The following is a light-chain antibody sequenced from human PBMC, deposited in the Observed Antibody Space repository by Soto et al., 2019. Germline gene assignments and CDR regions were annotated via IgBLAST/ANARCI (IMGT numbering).Light chain of an antibody. CDR3: QQRSNWPAMIT. CDR2: DAS. J-gene: IGKJ5*01. Sequence: EIVLTQSPGTLSLSPGERATLSCRASQSVSSALAWCLQKPGQAPRLLIYDASTRAAGIPVRFSGSGSGTDFTLTISSLEPEDFAVYYCQQRSNWPAMITFGQGTRLEIK. V-gene: IGKV3-11*01. CDR1: QSVSSA.